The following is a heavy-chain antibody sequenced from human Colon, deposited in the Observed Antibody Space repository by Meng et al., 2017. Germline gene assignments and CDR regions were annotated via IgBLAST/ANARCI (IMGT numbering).Heavy chain of an antibody. Sequence: QPQLQESGPGLVKPSGDLSLTCSVSGGSISTSGYYWGWIRQPPGKGLEWIGSIGHSGFTYYTPSLKSRVTVSIDTSKSQFSLMLTSVTAADTAMYYCVRSSGWVRTGFDPWGQGTLVTVSS. V-gene: IGHV4-39*01. CDR1: GGSISTSGYY. CDR3: VRSSGWVRTGFDP. CDR2: IGHSGFT. D-gene: IGHD6-19*01. J-gene: IGHJ5*02.